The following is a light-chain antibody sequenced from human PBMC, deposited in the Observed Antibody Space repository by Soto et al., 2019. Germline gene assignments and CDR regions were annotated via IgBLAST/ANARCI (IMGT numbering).Light chain of an antibody. CDR2: GTS. Sequence: EIVLTQSPGTLSLSPGERATLSCRASQSLCSNHLCWYLAWYQQKPGQTPRLLIYGTSSRATGIPDRFSGSGSGTDFTLTISRLEPEDFAVYDCQQYGSSHPITFGQGTRLEIK. CDR1: QSLCSNHLCWY. J-gene: IGKJ5*01. CDR3: QQYGSSHPIT. V-gene: IGKV3-20*01.